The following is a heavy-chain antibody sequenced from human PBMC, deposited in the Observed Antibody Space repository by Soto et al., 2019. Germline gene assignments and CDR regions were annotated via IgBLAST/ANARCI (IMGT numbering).Heavy chain of an antibody. CDR1: GYTFTSYG. V-gene: IGHV1-18*04. CDR3: ARDPSLFPYSSSWYPY. Sequence: ASVKVSCKASGYTFTSYGISWVRQAPGQGLEWMGWTSAYNGNTNYAQKLQGRVTMTTDTSTSTAYMELRSLRSDDTAVYYCARDPSLFPYSSSWYPYWGQGTLVTVSS. J-gene: IGHJ4*02. D-gene: IGHD6-13*01. CDR2: TSAYNGNT.